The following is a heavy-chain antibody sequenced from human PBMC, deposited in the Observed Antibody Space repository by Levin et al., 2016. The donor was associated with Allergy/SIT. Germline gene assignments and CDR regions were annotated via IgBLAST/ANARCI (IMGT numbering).Heavy chain of an antibody. J-gene: IGHJ4*02. CDR3: ATVSGTGGNEYEDIT. V-gene: IGHV1-24*01. D-gene: IGHD4-23*01. Sequence: ASVKVSCKVSGYVLTELSMHWVRQAPGRGLEWMGAFDPADGQTIHAEKFQGRITMTEDTSTDTVYMELSSLRPEDTARYYCATVSGTGGNEYEDITWGQGSLVTVSS. CDR1: GYVLTELS. CDR2: FDPADGQT.